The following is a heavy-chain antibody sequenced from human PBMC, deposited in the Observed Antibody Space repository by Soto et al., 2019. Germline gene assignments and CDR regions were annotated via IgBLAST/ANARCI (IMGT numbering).Heavy chain of an antibody. Sequence: LRLSCAASGFTFSSYSMNWVRQAPGKGLEWVSSISSSSSYIYYADSVKGRFTISRDNAKNSLYLQMNSLRAEDTAVYYCASSVEMATIGDYYYGMDVWGQGTTVTVSS. J-gene: IGHJ6*02. V-gene: IGHV3-21*01. D-gene: IGHD5-12*01. CDR3: ASSVEMATIGDYYYGMDV. CDR1: GFTFSSYS. CDR2: ISSSSSYI.